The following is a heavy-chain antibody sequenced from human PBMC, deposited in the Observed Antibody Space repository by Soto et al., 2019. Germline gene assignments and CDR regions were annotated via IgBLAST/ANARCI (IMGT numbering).Heavy chain of an antibody. V-gene: IGHV3-53*01. CDR1: GFSVSSNY. J-gene: IGHJ4*02. CDR3: ARGGFCGSGSCYFFDS. D-gene: IGHD2-21*01. CDR2: LYSGGSS. Sequence: EVQLEESGGGLIQPGESLRLSCVASGFSVSSNYMNWIRQAPGGGLEWGSSLYSGGSSYYADSVQGRFTISRDSSKNTVYLRMNSLRVDDTAVYYCARGGFCGSGSCYFFDSWGQGILVTVSS.